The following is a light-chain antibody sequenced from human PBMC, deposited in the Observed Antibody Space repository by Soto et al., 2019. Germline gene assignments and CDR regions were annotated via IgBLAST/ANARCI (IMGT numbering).Light chain of an antibody. CDR2: DAS. CDR1: QTIRRW. Sequence: DIEMTQSPSTLSASVGDRVTITCRASQTIRRWLAWYQQRPGKAPKVLIYDASTLESGVPARFSGSGSETEFTLTISSLQPEDSATYYCQPYNRDPRTFGHGSKVDIK. V-gene: IGKV1-5*01. CDR3: QPYNRDPRT. J-gene: IGKJ1*01.